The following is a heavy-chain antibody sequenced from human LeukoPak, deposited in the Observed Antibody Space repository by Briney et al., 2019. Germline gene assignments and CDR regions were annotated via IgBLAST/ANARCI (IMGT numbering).Heavy chain of an antibody. CDR3: ARAHKKGYSYADFNY. CDR1: GYTFTTYG. V-gene: IGHV1-2*02. J-gene: IGHJ4*02. D-gene: IGHD5-18*01. CDR2: INPNSGVT. Sequence: ASVKVSCKASGYTFTTYGISWVRQAPGQGLEWMGWINPNSGVTTYAQKFQGRVTMTRGTSISTVYVELNRLRSDDTAVYYCARAHKKGYSYADFNYWGQGTLVSVSS.